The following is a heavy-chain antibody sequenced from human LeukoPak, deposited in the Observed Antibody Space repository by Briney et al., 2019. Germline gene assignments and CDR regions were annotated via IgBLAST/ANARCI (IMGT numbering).Heavy chain of an antibody. J-gene: IGHJ3*02. V-gene: IGHV4-59*08. CDR2: IHYSGTT. D-gene: IGHD6-13*01. Sequence: SETLSLTCSVSGGYISNYYWSWIRQPPGKGLEWIGFIHYSGTTNYNPSLKSRVTISVDTSNYQFSLKLTSVTAADTAMYYCARRSYSSSWYVDIWGQGTMVTVSS. CDR1: GGYISNYY. CDR3: ARRSYSSSWYVDI.